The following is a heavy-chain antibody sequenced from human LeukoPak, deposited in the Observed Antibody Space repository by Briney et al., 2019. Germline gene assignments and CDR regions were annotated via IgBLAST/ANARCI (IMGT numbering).Heavy chain of an antibody. V-gene: IGHV4-39*01. CDR2: IYYSGST. J-gene: IGHJ5*02. CDR1: GGSISSSSYY. CDR3: ARRVYDILTGYYFRFDP. Sequence: PSETLSLTCTVSGGSISSSSYYWGWIRQPPGTGLEWIGSIYYSGSTYYNPSLKSRVTISVDTSKNQFSLKLSSVTAADTAVYYCARRVYDILTGYYFRFDPWGQGTLVTVSS. D-gene: IGHD3-9*01.